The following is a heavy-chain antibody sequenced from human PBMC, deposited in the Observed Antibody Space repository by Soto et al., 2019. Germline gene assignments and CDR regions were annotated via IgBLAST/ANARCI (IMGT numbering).Heavy chain of an antibody. CDR2: IYESGYT. D-gene: IGHD5-18*01. CDR3: VRAMRHTAMVYPLFDH. J-gene: IGHJ5*02. CDR1: GASVSTGAYY. Sequence: TLSLTCTVSGASVSTGAYYWGWVRQRPGRGLEWIGYIYESGYTYYNTSLKSRLTISLDRSNNQFSLGLTSVTAADTAVYYCVRAMRHTAMVYPLFDHWGQGTLVTV. V-gene: IGHV4-31*03.